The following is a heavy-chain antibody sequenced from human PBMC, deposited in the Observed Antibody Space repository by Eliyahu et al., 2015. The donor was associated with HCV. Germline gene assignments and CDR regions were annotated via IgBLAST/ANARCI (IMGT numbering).Heavy chain of an antibody. V-gene: IGHV3-33*01. J-gene: IGHJ4*02. Sequence: QVQLVESGGGVVQPGRSLRLSCAASGFTFSSYGMHWVRQAPGKGLEWVAVIWYDGSNKYYADSVKGRFTISRDNSKNTLYLQMNSLRAEDTAVYYCAREGLGRYFDYWGQGTLVTVSS. CDR2: IWYDGSNK. CDR1: GFTFSSYG. D-gene: IGHD3-9*01. CDR3: AREGLGRYFDY.